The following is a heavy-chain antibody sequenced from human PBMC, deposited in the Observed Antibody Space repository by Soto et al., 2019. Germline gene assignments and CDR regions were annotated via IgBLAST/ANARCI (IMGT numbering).Heavy chain of an antibody. Sequence: QVQLQQWGAGLLKPSETLSLTCAVYGGSFSGYYWSWIRQPPGKGLEWIGEINHSGSTNYNPYLKRRVTISVDTSKKQFSLKLSSVTAAGTAVYYCARARGRIAVVPAARERHGSYDFDYWGQGTLVTVSS. CDR2: INHSGST. CDR1: GGSFSGYY. V-gene: IGHV4-34*01. CDR3: ARARGRIAVVPAARERHGSYDFDY. J-gene: IGHJ4*02. D-gene: IGHD2-2*01.